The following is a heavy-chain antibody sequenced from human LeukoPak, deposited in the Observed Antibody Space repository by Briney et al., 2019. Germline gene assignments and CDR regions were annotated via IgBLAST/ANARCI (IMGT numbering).Heavy chain of an antibody. CDR3: ARLAREGSRGDY. CDR2: IYYSGST. J-gene: IGHJ4*02. V-gene: IGHV4-39*07. CDR1: GGSISSSSYY. Sequence: PSETLSLTCTVSGGSISSSSYYWGWIRQPPGKGLEWIGSIYYSGSTYYNPSLKSRVTISVDTSKNQFSLKLSSVTAADTAVYYCARLAREGSRGDYWGQGTLVTVSS. D-gene: IGHD3-10*01.